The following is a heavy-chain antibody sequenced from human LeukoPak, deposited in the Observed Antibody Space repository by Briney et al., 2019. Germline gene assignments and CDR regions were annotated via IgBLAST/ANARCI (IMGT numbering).Heavy chain of an antibody. J-gene: IGHJ4*02. D-gene: IGHD1-1*01. CDR3: ARGSTAGATESLGFDY. CDR1: GYTFTGYY. V-gene: IGHV1-2*02. Sequence: ASVRVSCKASGYTFTGYYIHWVRQAPGQGLEWMGWINPNSGDTHYAQKFQGRVTMTRDTSISTAYMELSRLRSDDTAIYYCARGSTAGATESLGFDYWGQGNPVTVSS. CDR2: INPNSGDT.